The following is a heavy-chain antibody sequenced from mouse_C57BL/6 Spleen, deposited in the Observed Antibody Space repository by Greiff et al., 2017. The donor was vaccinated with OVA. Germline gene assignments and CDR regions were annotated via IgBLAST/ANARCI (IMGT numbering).Heavy chain of an antibody. V-gene: IGHV5-4*01. D-gene: IGHD1-1*01. CDR1: GFTFSSYA. J-gene: IGHJ1*03. Sequence: EVQVVESGGGLVKPGGSLKLSCAASGFTFSSYAMSWVRQTPEKRLEWVATISDGGSYTYYPDNVKGRFTISRDNATHNLYLQMSHLKSEDTAMYYCARALYYYGSSDWYFDVWGTGTTVTVSS. CDR2: ISDGGSYT. CDR3: ARALYYYGSSDWYFDV.